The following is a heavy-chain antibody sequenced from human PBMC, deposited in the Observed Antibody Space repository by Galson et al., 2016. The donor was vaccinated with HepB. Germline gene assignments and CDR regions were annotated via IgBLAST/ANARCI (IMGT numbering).Heavy chain of an antibody. J-gene: IGHJ5*02. D-gene: IGHD2-21*02. V-gene: IGHV4-61*02. Sequence: TLSLTCIVSGDSITNSDYFWTWIRQSAEKGLEWIGRVYSNGDAAYHPPLRSRISLHVDTSRHQFSLEMAFVTAADTAVYYCARGNCGVDCPKHNWFDPWGPGTLVTVSS. CDR1: GDSITNSDYF. CDR2: VYSNGDA. CDR3: ARGNCGVDCPKHNWFDP.